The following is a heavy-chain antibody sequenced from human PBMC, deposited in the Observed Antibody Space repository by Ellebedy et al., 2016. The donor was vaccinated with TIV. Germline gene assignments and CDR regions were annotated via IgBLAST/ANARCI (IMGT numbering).Heavy chain of an antibody. J-gene: IGHJ4*02. CDR3: ARGGSSNWYEAFVF. V-gene: IGHV1-2*04. D-gene: IGHD6-13*01. CDR2: INPNSGGT. Sequence: AASVKVSCKASGYTFTDYYLHWVRQAPGQGLEWLGWINPNSGGTNFAQKFQGWVTLTRDTTITTAYMELSSLTSDDTATAVFYCARGGSSNWYEAFVFWGQGTLVTASS. CDR1: GYTFTDYY.